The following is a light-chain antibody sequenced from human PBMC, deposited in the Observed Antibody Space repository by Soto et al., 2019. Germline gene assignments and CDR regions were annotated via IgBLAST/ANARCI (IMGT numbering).Light chain of an antibody. Sequence: QSVLTQPPSVSGSPGQSVTISCTGTSSDVGRYNRVSWYQQPPGTAPKLLIYEVRNRPSGVPDRFSGSKSANTASLTISGLQAEDEADYYCSLYTSSSTVVFGTGTKVTVL. J-gene: IGLJ1*01. CDR3: SLYTSSSTVV. CDR1: SSDVGRYNR. CDR2: EVR. V-gene: IGLV2-18*01.